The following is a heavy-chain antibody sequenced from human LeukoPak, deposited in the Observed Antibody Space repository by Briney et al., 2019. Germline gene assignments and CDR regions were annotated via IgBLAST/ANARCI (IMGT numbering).Heavy chain of an antibody. CDR3: ARGGVYSSGSYYLYYFDY. CDR2: ISYDGSNK. V-gene: IGHV3-30-3*01. J-gene: IGHJ4*02. Sequence: GRSLRLSCVASGFTFSSYAMHWVRQAPGKGLEWVALISYDGSNKYYADSVKGRFTISRENSKNTLYLQMNSLRAEDTAVYYCARGGVYSSGSYYLYYFDYWGQGTLVTVSS. CDR1: GFTFSSYA. D-gene: IGHD6-19*01.